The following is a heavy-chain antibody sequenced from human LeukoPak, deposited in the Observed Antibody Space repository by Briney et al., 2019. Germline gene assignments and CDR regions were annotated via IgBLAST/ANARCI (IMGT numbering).Heavy chain of an antibody. CDR2: IKQDGSEK. CDR3: AREDYYYGMDV. J-gene: IGHJ6*02. CDR1: GFTFSNYW. V-gene: IGHV3-7*01. Sequence: GGSLRLSCAASGFTFSNYWMSWVRQAPGKGLEWVANIKQDGSEKYYVDSVKGRFTISRDNAKNSLYPQMNSLRAEDTAVYYCAREDYYYGMDVWGQGTTVTVSS.